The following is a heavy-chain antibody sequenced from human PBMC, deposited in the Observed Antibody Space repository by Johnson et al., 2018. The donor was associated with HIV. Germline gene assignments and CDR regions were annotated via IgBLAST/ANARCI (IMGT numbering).Heavy chain of an antibody. CDR1: GFTFSSYP. V-gene: IGHV3-30*04. CDR2: ISYDGGSK. D-gene: IGHD3-16*01. Sequence: QMLLVESGGGVVQPGRSLRLSCAASGFTFSSYPMHWVRQAPGKGLEWVAIISYDGGSKYYADSVKGRFTVSRDNSKNTLYLQMNSLRAEDTAVYYCARGGKRVMAAFDIWGQGTMVTVSS. J-gene: IGHJ3*02. CDR3: ARGGKRVMAAFDI.